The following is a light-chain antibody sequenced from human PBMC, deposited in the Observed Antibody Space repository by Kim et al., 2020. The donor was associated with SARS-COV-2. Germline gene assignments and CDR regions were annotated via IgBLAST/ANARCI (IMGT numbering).Light chain of an antibody. J-gene: IGKJ4*01. CDR3: QQYNNWPPGT. Sequence: EIVMTQSPATLSVSPGERATLSCRASQSVSRNLAWYQQKPGQAPRLLIYGASTRATGIPARFSGSGSGTEFTLTISSLKSEDFAVYYCQQYNNWPPGTFGGGTKLEI. CDR1: QSVSRN. V-gene: IGKV3-15*01. CDR2: GAS.